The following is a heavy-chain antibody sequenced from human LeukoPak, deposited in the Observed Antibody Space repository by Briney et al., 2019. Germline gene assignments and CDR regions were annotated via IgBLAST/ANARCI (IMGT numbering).Heavy chain of an antibody. J-gene: IGHJ4*02. D-gene: IGHD6-19*01. V-gene: IGHV3-21*01. Sequence: GGSLRLSCAASGFTFNTYTMNWVRQVPGKGLEWVSSISSSSTYIYYAGSVQGRFTISRDNAKNSLYLQMNSLRAEDTAVYCCARGAPSGGWFYFDYWGQGTLVTVSS. CDR3: ARGAPSGGWFYFDY. CDR1: GFTFNTYT. CDR2: ISSSSTYI.